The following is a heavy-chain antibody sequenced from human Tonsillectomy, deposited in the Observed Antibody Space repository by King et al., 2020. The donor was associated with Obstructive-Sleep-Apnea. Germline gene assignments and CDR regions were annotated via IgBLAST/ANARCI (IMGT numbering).Heavy chain of an antibody. V-gene: IGHV4-39*07. CDR2: IYYGGST. J-gene: IGHJ5*02. D-gene: IGHD3-3*01. CDR1: GDSITSNTYY. Sequence: LQLQESGPGLVKPSETLSLTCTVSGDSITSNTYYWGWIRQPPGKGLEWIGSIYYGGSTYYNPSLKSRVTISVDTSKNQFSLKLSSVTAADTAVYYCAREVVITPNWFDPWGQGTLVTVSS. CDR3: AREVVITPNWFDP.